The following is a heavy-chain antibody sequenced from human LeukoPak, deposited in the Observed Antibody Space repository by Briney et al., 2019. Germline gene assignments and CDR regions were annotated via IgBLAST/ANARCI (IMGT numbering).Heavy chain of an antibody. CDR2: INPNNGGT. CDR3: ARDAELGSPYYYYMDV. CDR1: GYTFTGYY. D-gene: IGHD7-27*01. V-gene: IGHV1-2*02. J-gene: IGHJ6*03. Sequence: ASVKVSCKASGYTFTGYYMHWVRQAPGQGLEWMGWINPNNGGTNYAQKFQGRVTMTRDTSISTAYMELSRLRSDDTAVYYCARDAELGSPYYYYMDVWGKGTTVTVSS.